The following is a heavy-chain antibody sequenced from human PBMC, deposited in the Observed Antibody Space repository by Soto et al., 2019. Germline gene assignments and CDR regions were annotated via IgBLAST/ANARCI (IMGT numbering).Heavy chain of an antibody. CDR2: INAYNGNT. J-gene: IGHJ6*03. D-gene: IGHD5-12*01. CDR1: GYLFANYG. V-gene: IGHV1-18*04. Sequence: VASVKVSCKASGYLFANYGISWVRQAPGQGLEWMAWINAYNGNTNYAQRVQGRLTITTDTSTSTAYMELSSLRSEDTAVYYCARDAYDVPYYYYYMDVWGKGTTVTVSS. CDR3: ARDAYDVPYYYYYMDV.